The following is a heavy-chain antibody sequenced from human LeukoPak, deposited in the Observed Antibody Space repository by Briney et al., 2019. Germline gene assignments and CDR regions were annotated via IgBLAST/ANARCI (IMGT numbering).Heavy chain of an antibody. CDR3: ARSNRELDAFDI. CDR2: IYYSGST. CDR1: GGSISSYY. D-gene: IGHD3-10*01. J-gene: IGHJ3*02. Sequence: PSETLSLTCTVSGGSISSYYWSWIRQPPGKGLEWIGYIYYSGSTNYNPSLKSRVTISVDTSKNQFSLKLSSVTAADTAVYYCARSNRELDAFDIWGQGTMVTVSS. V-gene: IGHV4-59*01.